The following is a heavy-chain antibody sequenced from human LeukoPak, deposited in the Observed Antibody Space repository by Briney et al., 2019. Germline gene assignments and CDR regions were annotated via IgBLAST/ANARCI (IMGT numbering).Heavy chain of an antibody. CDR3: ARGTSIVRGIIDY. CDR1: AYTFTGYY. CDR2: INTDSGGT. Sequence: GASVKVSCKASAYTFTGYYMHWVRQAPGQGLEWMGWINTDSGGTNYAQKFQGRVTLTRDTSITTAYMELSRLRSDDTAVYYCARGTSIVRGIIDYWGQGTLVTVSS. V-gene: IGHV1-2*02. J-gene: IGHJ4*02. D-gene: IGHD3-10*01.